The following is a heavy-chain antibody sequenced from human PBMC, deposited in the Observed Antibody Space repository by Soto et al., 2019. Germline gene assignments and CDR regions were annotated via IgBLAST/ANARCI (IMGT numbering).Heavy chain of an antibody. Sequence: ASVKVSCKASGYTFTGYYMHWVRQAPGQGLEWMGWINPNSGGTNYAQKFQGRVTMTRDTSISTAYMELSRLRSDDTAVYYCARVLSVQLVLHCDYWGQGTLVTVSS. V-gene: IGHV1-2*02. CDR3: ARVLSVQLVLHCDY. CDR2: INPNSGGT. CDR1: GYTFTGYY. D-gene: IGHD6-6*01. J-gene: IGHJ4*02.